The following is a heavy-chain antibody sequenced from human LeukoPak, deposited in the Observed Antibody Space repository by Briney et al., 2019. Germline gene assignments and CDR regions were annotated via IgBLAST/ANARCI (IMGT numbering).Heavy chain of an antibody. V-gene: IGHV3-33*06. Sequence: PGGSLRLSCAASGFTFSSYGMHWVRQAPGKGLEWVAVIWYDGSNKYYADSVKGRFTISRDNSKNTLYLQMNSLRAEDTAVYYCAKDGDTGPYDYWGQGTLVTVSS. CDR1: GFTFSSYG. CDR3: AKDGDTGPYDY. D-gene: IGHD2-8*02. J-gene: IGHJ4*02. CDR2: IWYDGSNK.